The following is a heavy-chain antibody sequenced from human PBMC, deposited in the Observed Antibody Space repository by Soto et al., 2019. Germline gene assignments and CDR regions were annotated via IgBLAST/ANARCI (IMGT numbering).Heavy chain of an antibody. Sequence: GGSLRLSCAASGFTFSNAWMNWVRQAPGKGLEWVGRIKSKTDGGTTDYAAPVKGRFTISRDDSKNTLYLQMNSLKTEDTAVYYCTTDKGSGSYYRAPYYYGMDVWGQGTTVTVSS. CDR2: IKSKTDGGTT. V-gene: IGHV3-15*07. CDR3: TTDKGSGSYYRAPYYYGMDV. J-gene: IGHJ6*02. CDR1: GFTFSNAW. D-gene: IGHD3-10*01.